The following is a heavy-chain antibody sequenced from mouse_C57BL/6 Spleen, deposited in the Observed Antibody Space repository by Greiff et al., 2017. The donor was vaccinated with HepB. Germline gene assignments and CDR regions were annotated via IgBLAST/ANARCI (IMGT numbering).Heavy chain of an antibody. CDR1: GYTFTDYE. V-gene: IGHV1-15*01. CDR3: TREDYDGSYAMDY. Sequence: VQLQQSGAELVRPGASVTLSCKASGYTFTDYEMHWVKQTPVHGLEWIGAIDPETGGTAYNQKFKGKAILTADKSSSTAYMELRSLTSEDSAVYYCTREDYDGSYAMDYWGQGTSVTVSS. CDR2: IDPETGGT. D-gene: IGHD2-3*01. J-gene: IGHJ4*01.